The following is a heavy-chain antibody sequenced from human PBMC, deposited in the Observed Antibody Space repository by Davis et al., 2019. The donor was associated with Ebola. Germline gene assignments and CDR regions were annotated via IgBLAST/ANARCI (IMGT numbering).Heavy chain of an antibody. J-gene: IGHJ6*02. CDR3: ARSETRDEYYDFWSGYYAYYYYGMDV. V-gene: IGHV3-7*01. D-gene: IGHD3-3*01. CDR1: GFTFSGYW. CDR2: IKQDGREK. Sequence: PGGSLRLSCAASGFTFSGYWMSWVRQAPGKGLEWVANIKQDGREKYYVDSVKGRFTISRDNAKNSLYLQMNSLRAEDTAVYYCARSETRDEYYDFWSGYYAYYYYGMDVWGQGTTVTVSS.